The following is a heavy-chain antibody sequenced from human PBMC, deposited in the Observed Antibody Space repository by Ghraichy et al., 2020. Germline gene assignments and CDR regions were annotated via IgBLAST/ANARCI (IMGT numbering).Heavy chain of an antibody. J-gene: IGHJ4*02. CDR3: AKPSVPDYYGSGSGNSGIDN. CDR1: GFTFTSYA. Sequence: GGSLRLSCAASGFTFTSYAMTWVRQAPGKGLEWVSVISGSAGNTYYADSVKGRFTISRDNSKNTLYLHMNSPRADDTAVYYCAKPSVPDYYGSGSGNSGIDNWGQGTLVTVSS. CDR2: ISGSAGNT. D-gene: IGHD3-10*01. V-gene: IGHV3-23*01.